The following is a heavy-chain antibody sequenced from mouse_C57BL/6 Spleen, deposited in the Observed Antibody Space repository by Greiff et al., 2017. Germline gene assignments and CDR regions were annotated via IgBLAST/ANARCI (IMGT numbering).Heavy chain of an antibody. CDR3: AFYYGSSSFAY. Sequence: VQLVESGAELARPGASVKLSCKASGYTFTSYGISWVKQRTGQGLEWIGEIYPRSGNTYYNEKFKGKATLTADKSSSTAYMELRSLTSEDSAVYFCAFYYGSSSFAYWGQGTLVTVSA. CDR2: IYPRSGNT. J-gene: IGHJ3*01. CDR1: GYTFTSYG. D-gene: IGHD1-1*01. V-gene: IGHV1-81*01.